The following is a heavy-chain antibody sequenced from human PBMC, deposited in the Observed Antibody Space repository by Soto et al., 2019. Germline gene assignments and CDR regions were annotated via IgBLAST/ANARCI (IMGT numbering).Heavy chain of an antibody. J-gene: IGHJ4*02. CDR3: ASTYYFDNGIDYFDY. D-gene: IGHD3-10*01. CDR2: IIPIFGTA. CDR1: GGTFSSYA. Sequence: QVQLVQSGAEVKKPGTSVKVSCKASGGTFSSYAISWVRQAPGQGLEWMGGIIPIFGTANYAQKFQGRVTITADESTSTAYREVRSLRSEVTGVYYCASTYYFDNGIDYFDYWGQGTLVTVSS. V-gene: IGHV1-69*12.